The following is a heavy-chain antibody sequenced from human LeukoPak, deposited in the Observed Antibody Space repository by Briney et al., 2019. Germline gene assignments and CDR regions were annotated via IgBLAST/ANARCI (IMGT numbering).Heavy chain of an antibody. D-gene: IGHD5-12*01. CDR1: GYTFTGYY. Sequence: ASVTVSCKASGYTFTGYYMHWVRQAPGQGLEWMGWINPNSGCTNYAQMFQGRVTMTRDTSISTAYMELSRLRSDDTAVYYCARESSGYDPVFDYWGQGTLVTVSS. J-gene: IGHJ4*02. CDR3: ARESSGYDPVFDY. V-gene: IGHV1-2*02. CDR2: INPNSGCT.